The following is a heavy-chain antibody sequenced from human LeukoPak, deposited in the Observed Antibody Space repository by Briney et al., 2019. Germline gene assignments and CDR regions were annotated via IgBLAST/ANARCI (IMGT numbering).Heavy chain of an antibody. D-gene: IGHD6-13*01. Sequence: ASVKVSCKASGYTFTSYYMHWVRQAPGQGLEWMGIINPSGGSTTYAQRFEGRVTMTRDTSTNTVYMELSSLRSEDTAVYYCARGGSSSWYHALGSGHDYWGQGTLVTVSS. CDR3: ARGGSSSWYHALGSGHDY. V-gene: IGHV1-46*01. CDR1: GYTFTSYY. J-gene: IGHJ4*02. CDR2: INPSGGST.